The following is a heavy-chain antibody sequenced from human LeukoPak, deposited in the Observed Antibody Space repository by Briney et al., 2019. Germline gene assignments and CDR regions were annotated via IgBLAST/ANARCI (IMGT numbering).Heavy chain of an antibody. CDR2: IYSGVST. CDR1: GFTVSSNY. CDR3: ARASSSWYEWFDP. D-gene: IGHD6-13*01. J-gene: IGHJ5*02. Sequence: GRSLRLSCAASGFTVSSNYMSWVGQAPGKGLEWGSVIYSGVSTYYADSVKGRFTISRDNSKNTLYLQINSLRAEDTAVYYCARASSSWYEWFDPWGQGTLVTVSS. V-gene: IGHV3-53*01.